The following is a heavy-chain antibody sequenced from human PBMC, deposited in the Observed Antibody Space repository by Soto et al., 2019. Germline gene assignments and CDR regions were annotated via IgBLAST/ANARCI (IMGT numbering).Heavy chain of an antibody. J-gene: IGHJ4*02. D-gene: IGHD6-13*01. CDR2: IVVGSGNT. CDR3: AASVPAAAAEYYFDF. V-gene: IGHV1-58*01. Sequence: VERGSQAKKQRLEWIGWIVVGSGNTNYAQKFQERVTITRDMSTSTAYMELSSLRSEDTAVYYCAASVPAAAAEYYFDFWGQRPLVTVSS.